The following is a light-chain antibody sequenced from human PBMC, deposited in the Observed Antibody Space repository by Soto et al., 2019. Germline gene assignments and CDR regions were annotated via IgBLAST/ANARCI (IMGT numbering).Light chain of an antibody. Sequence: DLQMTQSPSTLSASVGDRVTITCRASQSISSWLAWYQQKPGKAPKLLIYDASSLESGVPSRFSGSGSGTEFTLTISSLQPDDFATYYCQQYNSYSWTFGQGTKGEIK. CDR2: DAS. V-gene: IGKV1-5*01. CDR1: QSISSW. J-gene: IGKJ1*01. CDR3: QQYNSYSWT.